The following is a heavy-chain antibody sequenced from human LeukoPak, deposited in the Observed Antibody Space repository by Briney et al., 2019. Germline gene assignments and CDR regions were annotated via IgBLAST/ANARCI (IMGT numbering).Heavy chain of an antibody. CDR3: AELGITMIGGV. CDR2: ITSRSSFI. CDR1: GFTFSDYS. Sequence: GGSLRLSCAASGFTFSDYSMNWVRQAPGKGLEWVSSITSRSSFIYYGDSVKGRFTMSRDNAKNSLYLQMNSLRAEDTAVYYCAELGITMIGGVWGKGTTVTISS. V-gene: IGHV3-21*01. D-gene: IGHD3-10*02. J-gene: IGHJ6*04.